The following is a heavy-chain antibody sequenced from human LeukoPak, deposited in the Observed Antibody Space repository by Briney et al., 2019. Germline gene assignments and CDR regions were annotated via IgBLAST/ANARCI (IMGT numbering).Heavy chain of an antibody. Sequence: GGSLRLSCAASGFTFSTCAMHWVRQAPGKGLEWVAIISHDGSKKNYADSVKGRFTISRDNSKNTVYLQVSSLRAEDTAVYYCGKDLIPQGSGSGIDHWGQGTLVTVSS. CDR1: GFTFSTCA. V-gene: IGHV3-30*18. CDR2: ISHDGSKK. CDR3: GKDLIPQGSGSGIDH. J-gene: IGHJ4*02. D-gene: IGHD3-10*01.